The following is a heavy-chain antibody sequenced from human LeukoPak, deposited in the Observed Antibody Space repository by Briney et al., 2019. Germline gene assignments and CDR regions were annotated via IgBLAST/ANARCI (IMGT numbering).Heavy chain of an antibody. CDR1: GFTFSSYA. Sequence: GGSLRLSCAASGFTFSSYAMHWVRQAPGKGLEWVAVISYDGSNKYYADSVKGRFTISRDNSKNTLYLQMNSLRAEDTAVYYCAGDPVNDFWSGFLPDVWGQGTTVTVSS. CDR2: ISYDGSNK. CDR3: AGDPVNDFWSGFLPDV. V-gene: IGHV3-30*04. D-gene: IGHD3-3*01. J-gene: IGHJ6*02.